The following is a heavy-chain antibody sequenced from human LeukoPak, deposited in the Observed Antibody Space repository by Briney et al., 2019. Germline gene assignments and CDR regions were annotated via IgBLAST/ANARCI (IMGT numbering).Heavy chain of an antibody. CDR1: GFTFDDYA. Sequence: GGSLRLSCAASGFTFDDYAMHWVRPAPGKGLEWVSGISWNSGSIGYADSVKGRFTISRDNAKNSLYLQMNSLRAEDTALYYCTAGANLADEAEAPRRRDDAFDIWGQGTMVTVSS. J-gene: IGHJ3*02. CDR3: TAGANLADEAEAPRRRDDAFDI. V-gene: IGHV3-9*01. D-gene: IGHD1-26*01. CDR2: ISWNSGSI.